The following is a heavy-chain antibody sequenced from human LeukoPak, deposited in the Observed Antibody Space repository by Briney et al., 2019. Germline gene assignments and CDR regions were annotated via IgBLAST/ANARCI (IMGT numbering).Heavy chain of an antibody. D-gene: IGHD5-24*01. CDR2: IIPIFGTA. CDR1: GYTFSSYA. J-gene: IGHJ5*02. Sequence: SVKVSCKASGYTFSSYAISWVRQAPGQGLEWMGGIIPIFGTANYAQKFQGRVTITADESTSTAYMELSSLRSEDTAVYYCAGREDFYNNWFDPWGQGTLVTVSS. CDR3: AGREDFYNNWFDP. V-gene: IGHV1-69*13.